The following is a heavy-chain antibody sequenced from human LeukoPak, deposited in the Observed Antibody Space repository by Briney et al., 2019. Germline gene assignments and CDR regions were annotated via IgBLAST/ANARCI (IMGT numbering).Heavy chain of an antibody. CDR1: GGSISSSNYY. V-gene: IGHV4-39*01. J-gene: IGHJ5*02. CDR2: IYYSGST. CDR3: ARGRCSSTNCPHDSSWPFDP. Sequence: SETLSLTCTVSGGSISSSNYYWGWIRQPPGKGLEWIGSIYYSGSTYYNPSLKSRVTISVDTSKNQFSLKLRSVTAADTAVYFCARGRCSSTNCPHDSSWPFDPWGQGTLVTVSS. D-gene: IGHD2-2*01.